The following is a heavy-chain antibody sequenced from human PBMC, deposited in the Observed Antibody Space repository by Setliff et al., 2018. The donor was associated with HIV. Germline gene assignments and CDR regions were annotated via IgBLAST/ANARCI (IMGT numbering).Heavy chain of an antibody. CDR1: GYTFTSQS. V-gene: IGHV1-2*02. J-gene: IGHJ4*02. CDR3: ASPYENNSGPDY. Sequence: ASVKVSCKASGYTFTSQSIHWVRQAPGQGLEWMGWINPNNGDTNYEQRFQGRVTMTRDTSITTVYMVLNRLTPGDTAVYYCASPYENNSGPDYWGQGTPVTVS. CDR2: INPNNGDT. D-gene: IGHD7-27*01.